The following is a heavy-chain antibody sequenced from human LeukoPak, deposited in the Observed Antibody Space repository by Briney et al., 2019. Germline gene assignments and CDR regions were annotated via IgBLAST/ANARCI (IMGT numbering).Heavy chain of an antibody. J-gene: IGHJ6*02. CDR3: AREGRYYDFWSGYSTPNGMDV. V-gene: IGHV1-18*01. Sequence: ASVKVSCKASGYTFTSYGISWVRQAPGQGLEWMGWISAYNGNTNYAQKLQGRVTMTTDTSTSTAYMELRSLRPDDTAVYYCAREGRYYDFWSGYSTPNGMDVWGQGTTVTVSS. D-gene: IGHD3-3*01. CDR2: ISAYNGNT. CDR1: GYTFTSYG.